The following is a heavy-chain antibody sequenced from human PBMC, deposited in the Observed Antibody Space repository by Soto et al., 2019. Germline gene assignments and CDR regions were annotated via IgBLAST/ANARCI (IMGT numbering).Heavy chain of an antibody. D-gene: IGHD3-3*01. CDR1: GFTFSSYG. V-gene: IGHV3-33*01. Sequence: PGGSLRLSCASSGFTFSSYGMHWVRQAPGKGLEWVAVIWYDGSNKYYAGSVKGRFTISRDNSKNTLYLQMNSLRAEDTAVYYCARVLWSLLGVSYYGMDVWGQGTTVTVSS. CDR3: ARVLWSLLGVSYYGMDV. CDR2: IWYDGSNK. J-gene: IGHJ6*02.